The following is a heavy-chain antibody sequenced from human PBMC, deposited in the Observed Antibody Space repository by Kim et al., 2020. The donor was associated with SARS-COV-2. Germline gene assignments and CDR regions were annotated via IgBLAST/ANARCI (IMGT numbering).Heavy chain of an antibody. CDR1: GGSISSYY. D-gene: IGHD3-22*01. CDR2: IYYSGST. V-gene: IGHV4-59*01. CDR3: ARIGGARNYYDSSGFYNWFDP. J-gene: IGHJ5*02. Sequence: SETLSLTCTVSGGSISSYYWSWIRQPPGKGLEWIGYIYYSGSTNYNPSLKSRVTISVDTSKNQFSLKLGSVTAAYTAVYYCARIGGARNYYDSSGFYNWFDPWGQGTLVTVSS.